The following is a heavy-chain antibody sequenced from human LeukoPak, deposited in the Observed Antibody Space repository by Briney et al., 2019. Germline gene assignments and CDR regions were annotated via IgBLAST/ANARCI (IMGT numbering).Heavy chain of an antibody. J-gene: IGHJ6*02. CDR3: ARDQYQLLYSYYYYGMDV. D-gene: IGHD2-2*02. CDR1: GYTFTSYG. Sequence: ASVKVSCKASGYTFTSYGISWVRQAPGQGLEWMGWISAYNGNTNYAQKLQGRVTMTTDTSTSTDHMELRSLRSDDTAVYYCARDQYQLLYSYYYYGMDVWGQGTTVTVSS. V-gene: IGHV1-18*01. CDR2: ISAYNGNT.